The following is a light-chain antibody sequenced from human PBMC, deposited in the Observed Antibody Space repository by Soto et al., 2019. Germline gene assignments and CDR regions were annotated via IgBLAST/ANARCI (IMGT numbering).Light chain of an antibody. CDR1: QSIGRF. CDR2: DAS. V-gene: IGKV1-5*01. J-gene: IGKJ1*01. CDR3: QPCYMGWP. Sequence: DKQVNHSASSLSAYVGDRVTITCRASQSIGRFLAWYQHQPGKAPKLLIYDASTLESGVPSRFSGTGSGTEFTFSITSLQPEDFGTYYSQPCYMGWPSGQGTKVDIK.